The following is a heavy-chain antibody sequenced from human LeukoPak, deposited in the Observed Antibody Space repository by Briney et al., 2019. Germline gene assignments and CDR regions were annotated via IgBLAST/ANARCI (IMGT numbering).Heavy chain of an antibody. D-gene: IGHD3-22*01. V-gene: IGHV3-23*01. CDR2: IGGRGGDT. CDR1: GFTFANYA. CDR3: AKGLSGHYYYFDY. Sequence: GGSLRLSWAATGFTFANYAMSWVRQAPGKGLEWLSSIGGRGGDTYYADSVKGRFTISRDNSKNMLYLQMNSLRAEDTAVYFRAKGLSGHYYYFDYWGQGTLVTVSS. J-gene: IGHJ4*02.